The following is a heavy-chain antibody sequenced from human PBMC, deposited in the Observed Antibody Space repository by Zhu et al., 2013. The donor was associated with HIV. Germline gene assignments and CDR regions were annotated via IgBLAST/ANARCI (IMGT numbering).Heavy chain of an antibody. J-gene: IGHJ6*02. D-gene: IGHD5-12*01. V-gene: IGHV3-48*03. CDR2: ISPSGRTI. Sequence: EVQLVESGGGLVQPGGSLRLSCAASGFTFSSYEMNWVRRAPGKGLEWVSYISPSGRTIYYADSVKGRFTVSRDNAKELNCNLQMNSLRADDTAVYYCARGGQGHSGYVANYHFYYGMDVWGQGTTANRLL. CDR3: ARGGQGHSGYVANYHFYYGMDV. CDR1: GFTFSSYE.